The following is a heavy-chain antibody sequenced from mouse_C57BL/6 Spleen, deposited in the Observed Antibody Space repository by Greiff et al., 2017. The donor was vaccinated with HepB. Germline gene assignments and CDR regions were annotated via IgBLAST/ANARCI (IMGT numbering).Heavy chain of an antibody. J-gene: IGHJ2*01. Sequence: DVKLVESGGGLVKPGGSLKLSCAASGFTFSSYAMSWVRQTPEKRLEWVATISDGGSYTYYPDNVKGRFTISRDNAKNNLYLQMSHLKSEDTAMYYCASYYGSHFDYWGQGTTLTVSS. CDR2: ISDGGSYT. V-gene: IGHV5-4*03. D-gene: IGHD1-1*01. CDR3: ASYYGSHFDY. CDR1: GFTFSSYA.